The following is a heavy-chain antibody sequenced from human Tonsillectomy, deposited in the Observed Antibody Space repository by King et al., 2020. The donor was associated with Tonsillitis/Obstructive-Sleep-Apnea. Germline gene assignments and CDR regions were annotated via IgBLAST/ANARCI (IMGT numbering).Heavy chain of an antibody. CDR1: GFTFSSYA. J-gene: IGHJ3*02. CDR3: AKIDCFWSTKGAFDI. D-gene: IGHD3-3*01. Sequence: VQLVESGGGVVQPGGSLRLSCAASGFTFSSYAMSWVRQAPGKGLGWVSAISGSGGNKYYADSVKGRFTISRDNSKNTLYLQVNSLRAEDTAVYYCAKIDCFWSTKGAFDIWGQGTMVTVSS. CDR2: ISGSGGNK. V-gene: IGHV3-23*04.